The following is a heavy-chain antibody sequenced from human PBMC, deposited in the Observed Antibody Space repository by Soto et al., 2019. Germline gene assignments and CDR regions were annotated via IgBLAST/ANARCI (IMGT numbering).Heavy chain of an antibody. V-gene: IGHV1-69*12. D-gene: IGHD5-12*01. J-gene: IGHJ5*02. Sequence: QVQLVQSGAEVKKPGSSVKVSCKASGGTFSNYAISWVRQAPGQGLEWVGGIIPIFGTTNFAQKFQGRVTITADESRTTGYMELSSLRSEDTAVYYCARDGGRDGYFGNWLDPWGQGTLVTVSS. CDR3: ARDGGRDGYFGNWLDP. CDR2: IIPIFGTT. CDR1: GGTFSNYA.